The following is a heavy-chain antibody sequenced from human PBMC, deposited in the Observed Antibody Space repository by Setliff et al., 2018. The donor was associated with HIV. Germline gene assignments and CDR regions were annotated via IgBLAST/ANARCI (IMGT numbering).Heavy chain of an antibody. V-gene: IGHV1-69*05. J-gene: IGHJ4*02. D-gene: IGHD3-10*01. CDR3: AKAPSGWFAESLPSYFDY. CDR1: GGTFRNFA. CDR2: TIPIFNTA. Sequence: SVKVSCKASGGTFRNFALSWVRQAPGQGLERMGGTIPIFNTANYAQKFQGRVSITTDESTNTAYMELNSLRFEDTAVYYCAKAPSGWFAESLPSYFDYWGQGTLVTVSS.